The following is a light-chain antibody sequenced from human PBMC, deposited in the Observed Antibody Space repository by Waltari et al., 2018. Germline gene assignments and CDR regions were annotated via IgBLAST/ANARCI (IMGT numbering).Light chain of an antibody. CDR1: QSINSW. CDR2: KAS. V-gene: IGKV1-5*03. J-gene: IGKJ1*01. Sequence: DIQMTKSPPPLLPSVGDRATIPGRASQSINSWLAWYQQKPGKAPKLLIQKASILESGVPSRFSGSGSGTEFTLTISSLQPDDFATYFCQQYTSPPWTFGQGTKVEIK. CDR3: QQYTSPPWT.